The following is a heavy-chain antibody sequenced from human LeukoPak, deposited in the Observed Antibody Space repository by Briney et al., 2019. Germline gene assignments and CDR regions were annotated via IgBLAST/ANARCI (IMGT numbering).Heavy chain of an antibody. CDR3: ARLRTGIAAAGYYYYYGMDV. D-gene: IGHD6-13*01. V-gene: IGHV5-51*01. CDR2: IYPGDSDT. CDR1: GYSFSNYW. J-gene: IGHJ6*02. Sequence: PGESLKISCKGSGYSFSNYWINWVRQMPGKGLEWMGIIYPGDSDTRYSPSFQGQVTISADKSISTAYLQWSSLKASDTAMYYCARLRTGIAAAGYYYYYGMDVWGQGTTVTVSS.